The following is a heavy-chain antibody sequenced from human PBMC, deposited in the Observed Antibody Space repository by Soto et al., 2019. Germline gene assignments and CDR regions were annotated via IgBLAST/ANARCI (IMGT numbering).Heavy chain of an antibody. CDR2: INPNSGGT. J-gene: IGHJ6*02. D-gene: IGHD3-3*01. CDR1: GYTFTGYY. Sequence: GASVKVSCKASGYTFTGYYMHWVRQAPGQGLEWMGWINPNSGGTNYAQKFQGWVTMTRDTSISTAYMELSRLRSDDTAVYYCARGAGVTDFWSGYKAPLDRYYYYGMDVWGQGXTVTVYS. V-gene: IGHV1-2*04. CDR3: ARGAGVTDFWSGYKAPLDRYYYYGMDV.